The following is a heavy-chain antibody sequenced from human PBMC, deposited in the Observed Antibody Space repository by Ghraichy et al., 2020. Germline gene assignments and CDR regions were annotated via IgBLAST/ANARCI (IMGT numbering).Heavy chain of an antibody. J-gene: IGHJ5*02. CDR1: GFTFTSSA. CDR2: IVVGSGNT. D-gene: IGHD2-15*01. V-gene: IGHV1-58*01. Sequence: SVKVSCKASGFTFTSSAVQWVRQARGQRLEWIGWIVVGSGNTNYAQKFQERVTITRDMSTSTAYMELSSLRSGDTAVYYCAADSCSGGSCYDPWGQGTLVTVSS. CDR3: AADSCSGGSCYDP.